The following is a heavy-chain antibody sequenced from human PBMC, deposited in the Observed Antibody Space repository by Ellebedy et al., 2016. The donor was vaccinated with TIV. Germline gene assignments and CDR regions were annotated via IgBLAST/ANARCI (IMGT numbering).Heavy chain of an antibody. CDR2: MFSSGAS. CDR3: ARSRGYSYAADF. V-gene: IGHV4-39*07. Sequence: MPGGSLRLSCTVSGDSISGSRYYRGWIRQPPGKGLEWIGSMFSSGASYSSPSLESRVTMSLDTSKNQVSLKLYSVTAADTALYYCARSRGYSYAADFWGLGTLVTVSS. D-gene: IGHD5-18*01. CDR1: GDSISGSRYY. J-gene: IGHJ4*02.